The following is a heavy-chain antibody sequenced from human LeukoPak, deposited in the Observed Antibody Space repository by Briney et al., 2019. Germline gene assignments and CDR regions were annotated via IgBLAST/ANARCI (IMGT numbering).Heavy chain of an antibody. CDR1: GGTFSSYA. CDR3: ARGSDCSNTSCYLFGAFDI. J-gene: IGHJ3*02. D-gene: IGHD2-2*01. V-gene: IGHV1-69*13. Sequence: ASVKVSCKASGGTFSSYAISWVRQAPGQGLEWMGGIIPIFGTANYAQKFQGRVTITADESTSTAYMELSSLRSEDTAVYYCARGSDCSNTSCYLFGAFDIWGQGTMVTVSS. CDR2: IIPIFGTA.